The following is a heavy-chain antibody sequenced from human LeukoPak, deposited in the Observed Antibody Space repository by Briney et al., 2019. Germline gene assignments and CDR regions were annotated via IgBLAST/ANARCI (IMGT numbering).Heavy chain of an antibody. Sequence: GGSLRLSCAASGFTFSSHEMNWVRQAPGKGLVWVSRIKGDGSSTTYADSVKGRFTISRDNAKNTLYLQMNSLRAEDTAVYYCARDLSYSLEYWGQGTLVTVSS. J-gene: IGHJ4*02. CDR2: IKGDGSST. D-gene: IGHD3-10*01. CDR1: GFTFSSHE. V-gene: IGHV3-74*01. CDR3: ARDLSYSLEY.